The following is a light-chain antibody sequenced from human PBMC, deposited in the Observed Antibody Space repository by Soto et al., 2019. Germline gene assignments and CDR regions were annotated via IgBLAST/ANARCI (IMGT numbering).Light chain of an antibody. Sequence: EIVLTQSPATLSLAPGERATLSCRASQSVSTALAWYQQKPGQAPRLLIYDASIRATGIPARFSGSGSGTDFTLTISSLQPEDFAVYYCQQSSDWLTFGGGTQVEIK. V-gene: IGKV3-11*01. CDR1: QSVSTA. J-gene: IGKJ4*01. CDR3: QQSSDWLT. CDR2: DAS.